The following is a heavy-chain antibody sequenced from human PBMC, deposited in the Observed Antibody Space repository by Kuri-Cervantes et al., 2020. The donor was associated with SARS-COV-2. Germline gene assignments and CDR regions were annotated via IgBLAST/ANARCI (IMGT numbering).Heavy chain of an antibody. CDR1: GFTFNDYS. CDR3: AKDGYSSSLDH. J-gene: IGHJ4*02. V-gene: IGHV3-43*01. Sequence: GESLKISCAASGFTFNDYSMLWVRQAPGKGLEWVSLITYNSVGTYYADSVKGRFTISRDNSKNSLYLQMNSLRTEDTALYFCAKDGYSSSLDHWGQGTLVTVSS. D-gene: IGHD6-13*01. CDR2: ITYNSVGT.